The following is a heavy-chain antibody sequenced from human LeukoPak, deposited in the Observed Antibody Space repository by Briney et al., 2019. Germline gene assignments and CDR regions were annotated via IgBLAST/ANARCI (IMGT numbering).Heavy chain of an antibody. V-gene: IGHV1-18*01. Sequence: ASVKVSCKASGYTFTSYGISWVRQAPGQGLEWMGWISAYNGNTNYAQKLQGRVTITADKSTSTAYMELSSLRSEDTAVYYCARDGQGPFDYWGQGTLVTVSS. CDR2: ISAYNGNT. CDR3: ARDGQGPFDY. CDR1: GYTFTSYG. J-gene: IGHJ4*02.